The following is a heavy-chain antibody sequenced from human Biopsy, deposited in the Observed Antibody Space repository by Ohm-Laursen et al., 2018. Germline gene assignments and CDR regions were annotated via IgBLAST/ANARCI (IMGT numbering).Heavy chain of an antibody. J-gene: IGHJ3*02. V-gene: IGHV4-34*01. D-gene: IGHD2/OR15-2a*01. CDR2: INHRGFT. CDR1: GGSFTGHY. Sequence: SETLSLTCTVSGGSFTGHYWTWIRQPPGKGLEWIGEINHRGFTSNNPSLKSRVTISVDTSKNQFSLKLGSVTAADTAVYYCAKNLAVSSYALDIWGQGTMVTVSS. CDR3: AKNLAVSSYALDI.